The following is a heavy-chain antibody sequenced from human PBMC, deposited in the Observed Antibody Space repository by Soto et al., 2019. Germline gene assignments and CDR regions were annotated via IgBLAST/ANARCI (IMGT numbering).Heavy chain of an antibody. Sequence: SETLSLTCAVYGGSFSGYYWSWIRQPPGKGLEWIGEINHSGSTNYNPSLKSRVTISVDSSKNQFSLKLSSVTAADTAAYYCARYGRNSGSYPSLYYFEYWGQGTLVTVSS. CDR1: GGSFSGYY. CDR2: INHSGST. D-gene: IGHD1-26*01. CDR3: ARYGRNSGSYPSLYYFEY. J-gene: IGHJ4*02. V-gene: IGHV4-34*01.